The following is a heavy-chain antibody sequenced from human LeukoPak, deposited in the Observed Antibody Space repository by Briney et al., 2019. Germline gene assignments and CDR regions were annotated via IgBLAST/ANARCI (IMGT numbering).Heavy chain of an antibody. J-gene: IGHJ4*02. Sequence: PWGGLGLSLCAPGIVFRRYAMHWVRPAAGHGVGGGGGISYDGSNKYYADSVKGRFTISRDNSKNTLYLQMNSLRAEDTAVYYCARDAGDYVALWNFDYWGQGTLVTVPS. CDR1: GIVFRRYA. D-gene: IGHD4-17*01. V-gene: IGHV3-30*04. CDR2: ISYDGSNK. CDR3: ARDAGDYVALWNFDY.